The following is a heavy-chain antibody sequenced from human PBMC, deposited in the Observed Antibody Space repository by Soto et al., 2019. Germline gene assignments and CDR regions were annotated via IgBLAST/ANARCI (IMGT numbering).Heavy chain of an antibody. Sequence: EVQLLESGGGLVQPGGSLRLSCAVSGLTFSYFAMSWVRQAPGKGLEWVSAISGSGGITYYADSVKGRFTISRDNSKNPLFLQMNSLRAEDTAVYYCDSLGRSGSGRPYYYGMDVWGQGTTVTVSS. CDR2: ISGSGGIT. V-gene: IGHV3-23*01. CDR3: DSLGRSGSGRPYYYGMDV. CDR1: GLTFSYFA. D-gene: IGHD3-10*01. J-gene: IGHJ6*02.